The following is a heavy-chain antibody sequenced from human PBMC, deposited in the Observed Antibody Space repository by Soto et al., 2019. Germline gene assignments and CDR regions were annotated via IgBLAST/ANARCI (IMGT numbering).Heavy chain of an antibody. D-gene: IGHD3-22*01. Sequence: QVQLVQSGAEVKKPGASVKVSCKASGYTFTSYGISWVRQAPGQGLEWMGWISAYNGNTNYAQKLQGRVTITTDTSTSTAYMELRSLRSDDTAVYYCARDTYYYDSSGLTDYWGQGTLVTVSS. CDR1: GYTFTSYG. V-gene: IGHV1-18*01. J-gene: IGHJ4*02. CDR3: ARDTYYYDSSGLTDY. CDR2: ISAYNGNT.